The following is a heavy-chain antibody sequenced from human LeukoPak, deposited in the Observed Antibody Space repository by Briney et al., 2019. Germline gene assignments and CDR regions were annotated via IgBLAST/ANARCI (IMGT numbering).Heavy chain of an antibody. Sequence: GGSLRLSCAASGFTFSSYDMHWVRQATGKGLEWVSAIGTAGDTYYPGSVKGRFTISRENAKNSLYLQMNSLRAGDTAVYYCARGPRWFGGLYGMDVWGQGTTVTVSS. CDR2: IGTAGDT. CDR3: ARGPRWFGGLYGMDV. D-gene: IGHD3-10*01. V-gene: IGHV3-13*04. CDR1: GFTFSSYD. J-gene: IGHJ6*02.